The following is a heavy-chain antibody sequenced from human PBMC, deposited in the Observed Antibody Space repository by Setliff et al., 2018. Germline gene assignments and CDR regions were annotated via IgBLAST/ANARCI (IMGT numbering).Heavy chain of an antibody. CDR3: ARTTGYRLEGDFDY. CDR2: IYSGGST. J-gene: IGHJ4*02. Sequence: GGSLRLSCAASGFTVSSNYMSWVRQAPGKGLEWVSVIYSGGSTYYADSVKGRFTVSRDNAKNSLYLQMTSLRAEDTAIYYCARTTGYRLEGDFDYWGQGTLVTVSS. CDR1: GFTVSSNY. V-gene: IGHV3-53*01. D-gene: IGHD3-16*01.